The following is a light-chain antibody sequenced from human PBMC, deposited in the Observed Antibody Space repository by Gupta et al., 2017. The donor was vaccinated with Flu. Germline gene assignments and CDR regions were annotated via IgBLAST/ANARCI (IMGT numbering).Light chain of an antibody. CDR3: TAWDDSRNGHV. V-gene: IGLV1-44*01. J-gene: IGLJ1*01. CDR1: SSNIGSNP. Sequence: HSVLTQPPSASETPGQRVTISCSGSSSNIGSNPVNWYQQLPGTAPELLIYNNDLRPSGVPDRFSGSKSGTSASLAISGLQSEDETDYYCTAWDDSRNGHVFGTGTKVTVL. CDR2: NND.